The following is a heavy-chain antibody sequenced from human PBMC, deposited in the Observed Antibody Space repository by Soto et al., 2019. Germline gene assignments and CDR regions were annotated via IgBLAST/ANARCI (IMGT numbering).Heavy chain of an antibody. J-gene: IGHJ3*02. CDR2: IIPIFGTA. V-gene: IGHV1-69*13. D-gene: IGHD3-10*01. CDR1: GGTFSSYA. Sequence: GASVKVSCKASGGTFSSYAISCVRQAPGQGLEWMGGIIPIFGTANYAQKFQGRVTITADESTSTAYMELSSLRSEDTAVYYCAREVSAGAFAIWGQGTMVTVSS. CDR3: AREVSAGAFAI.